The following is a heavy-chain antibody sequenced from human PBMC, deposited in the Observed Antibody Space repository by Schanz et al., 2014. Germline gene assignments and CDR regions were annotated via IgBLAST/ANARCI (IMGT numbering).Heavy chain of an antibody. CDR1: GFSVGNKY. J-gene: IGHJ4*02. V-gene: IGHV3-66*01. CDR2: IYIGGNT. Sequence: EVQLVESGGGLVQPGGSLRLSCAASGFSVGNKYMNWVRQAPGKGLEWVSFIYIGGNTYYADSVKGRFTISRDNSKNTVYIQMNSLRAEDTAVYYCARGGPAYCCDDWGQGTLVTVSS. CDR3: ARGGPAYCCDD.